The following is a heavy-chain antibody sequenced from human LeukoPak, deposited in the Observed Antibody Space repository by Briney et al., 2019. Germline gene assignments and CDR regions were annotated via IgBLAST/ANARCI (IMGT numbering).Heavy chain of an antibody. J-gene: IGHJ6*03. Sequence: GGSLRLSCAASGFTFSSYGMYWVRQAPGKGLEWVAFIRYDGSNKYYADSVKGRFTISRDNSKNTLYLQMNSLRAEDTAVYYCAKDPTTYYYYYMDVWGKGTTVTVSS. V-gene: IGHV3-30*02. CDR3: AKDPTTYYYYYMDV. D-gene: IGHD1-1*01. CDR1: GFTFSSYG. CDR2: IRYDGSNK.